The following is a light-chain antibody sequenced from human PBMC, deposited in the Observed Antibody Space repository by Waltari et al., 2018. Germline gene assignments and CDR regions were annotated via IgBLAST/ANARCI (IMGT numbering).Light chain of an antibody. CDR1: QSVGRT. CDR2: GTS. V-gene: IGKV3-20*01. J-gene: IGKJ1*01. Sequence: DIVLTQSPGTLYLSPGERTTLFCRASQSVGRTLAWYQQKPGQAPRLLIYGTSSRATDIPDRFSGSGSGTDFGLTINRLEPEDFAVYYCQHYVRLPATFGQGTKVEIK. CDR3: QHYVRLPAT.